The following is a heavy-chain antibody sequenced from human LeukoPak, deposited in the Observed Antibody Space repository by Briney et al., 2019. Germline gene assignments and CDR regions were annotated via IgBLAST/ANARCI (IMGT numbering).Heavy chain of an antibody. CDR2: IYHSGST. CDR3: ARGILAGRPDAFDM. CDR1: GLSISSGGYY. D-gene: IGHD6-6*01. Sequence: TLPLTCTVSGLSISSGGYYWSWIRQPPGKGLEWIVYIYHSGSTYCNPSLKSRVTISVDRSKNQFSLKLSSVTAGDTAVYYCARGILAGRPDAFDMWGQGTMVTVSS. J-gene: IGHJ3*02. V-gene: IGHV4-30-2*01.